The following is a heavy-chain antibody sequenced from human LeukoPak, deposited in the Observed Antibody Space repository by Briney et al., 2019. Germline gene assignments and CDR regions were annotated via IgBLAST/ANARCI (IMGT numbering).Heavy chain of an antibody. CDR2: ISYSGAT. Sequence: PSETLSLTCTVSGRSISSTNFYRGWIRQPPGKGLEWIGSISYSGATYYNASLKSRLTVSADTSKKEFSLKLSSVTAADTAVYYCASLPRYDFWTWGQGNLVIVSS. J-gene: IGHJ5*02. D-gene: IGHD3-3*01. V-gene: IGHV4-39*01. CDR1: GRSISSTNFY. CDR3: ASLPRYDFWT.